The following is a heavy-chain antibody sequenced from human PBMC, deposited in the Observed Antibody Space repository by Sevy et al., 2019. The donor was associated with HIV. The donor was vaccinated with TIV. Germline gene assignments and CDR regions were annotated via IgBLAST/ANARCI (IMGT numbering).Heavy chain of an antibody. Sequence: GGSLRLSCAASGFSFNSYWMHWVRQVPGKGLEWVAQINDEATGTTYADSVNGRFTISRDNAKNTLYLQMNSLRAEDTALYYCHAASQGSWGQGTLVTVSS. D-gene: IGHD6-25*01. CDR3: HAASQGS. CDR1: GFSFNSYW. V-gene: IGHV3-74*03. J-gene: IGHJ5*02. CDR2: INDEATGT.